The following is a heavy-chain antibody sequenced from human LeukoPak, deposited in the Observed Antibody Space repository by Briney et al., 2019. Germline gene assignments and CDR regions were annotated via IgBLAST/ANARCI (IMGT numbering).Heavy chain of an antibody. V-gene: IGHV3-53*01. CDR3: ARRSPIAATGTRRLED. CDR2: IYSGGGT. CDR1: GFTVSSNR. D-gene: IGHD6-13*01. J-gene: IGHJ4*02. Sequence: GGSLRLSCAASGFTVSSNRMSWVRQAPGKGLEWVSIIYSGGGTYYADSVRGRFTISRDNSKNTLYLQMNSLRAEDTAVYYCARRSPIAATGTRRLEDWGQGTLVTVSS.